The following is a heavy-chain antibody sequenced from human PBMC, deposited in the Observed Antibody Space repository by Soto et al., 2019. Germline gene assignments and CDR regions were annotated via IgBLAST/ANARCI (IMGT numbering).Heavy chain of an antibody. CDR2: IKEGGSEK. CDR1: GFTFSDYW. J-gene: IGHJ1*01. V-gene: IGHV3-7*01. D-gene: IGHD3-3*01. Sequence: GGSLRLSCAASGFTFSDYWMTWVRQAPWKGLEWVANIKEGGSEKNYMDSVKGRFTISRDNAKNSLYLQMNSLTAEDTAVYYCARGSRVFRYWAQGTLVTVSS. CDR3: ARGSRVFRY.